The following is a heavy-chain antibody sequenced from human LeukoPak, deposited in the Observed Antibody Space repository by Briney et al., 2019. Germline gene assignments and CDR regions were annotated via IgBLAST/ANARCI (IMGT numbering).Heavy chain of an antibody. CDR2: INSDGSST. V-gene: IGHV3-74*01. CDR3: AREGPPYYDFWSGYHNWFDP. Sequence: PGGSLRLSCAASGFTFSSYWMHWVRQAPGKGLVWVSRINSDGSSTSYADSVKGRFTISRDNAKNTLYLQINSLRAEDTAVYYCAREGPPYYDFWSGYHNWFDPWGQGTLVTVSS. J-gene: IGHJ5*02. CDR1: GFTFSSYW. D-gene: IGHD3-3*01.